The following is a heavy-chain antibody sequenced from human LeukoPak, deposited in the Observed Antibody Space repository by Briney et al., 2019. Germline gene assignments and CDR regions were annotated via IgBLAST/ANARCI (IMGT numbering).Heavy chain of an antibody. D-gene: IGHD5-24*01. J-gene: IGHJ4*02. CDR1: GGSIVSSTFY. CDR2: IHHSGST. V-gene: IGHV4-39*07. Sequence: SETLSLTCSVSGGSIVSSTFYWGWVRQPPGKGLEWIGIIHHSGSTYYNSPLKSRVTISVDTSKNTLSLKLNSVTAADTAVYYCARENWRDGYVGSKWGQGTLATVSS. CDR3: ARENWRDGYVGSK.